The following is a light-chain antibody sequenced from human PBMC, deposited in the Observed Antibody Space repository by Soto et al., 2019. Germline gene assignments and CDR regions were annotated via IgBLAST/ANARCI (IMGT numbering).Light chain of an antibody. CDR3: QHCNGWPET. Sequence: EIVMTQSPATLSVSPGERATLSCRASQSVGSSLAWYQQKLGQVPRLLIYDASTRASGIPARFSGSGSGTEFTLTISSLQSEDLSVYYCQHCNGWPETFGQGTQVEIK. CDR1: QSVGSS. CDR2: DAS. J-gene: IGKJ1*01. V-gene: IGKV3-15*01.